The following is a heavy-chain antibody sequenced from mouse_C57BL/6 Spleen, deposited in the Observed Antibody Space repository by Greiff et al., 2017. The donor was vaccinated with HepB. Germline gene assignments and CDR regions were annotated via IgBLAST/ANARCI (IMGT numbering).Heavy chain of an antibody. CDR1: GYSITSGYY. CDR3: ASDYDYPAWFAY. V-gene: IGHV3-6*01. D-gene: IGHD2-4*01. Sequence: EVKLVESGPGLVKPSQSLSLTCSVTGYSITSGYYWNWIRQFPGNKLEWMGYISYDGSNNYNPSLKNRISITRDTSKNQFFLKLNSVTTEDTATYYCASDYDYPAWFAYWGQGTLVTVSA. J-gene: IGHJ3*01. CDR2: ISYDGSN.